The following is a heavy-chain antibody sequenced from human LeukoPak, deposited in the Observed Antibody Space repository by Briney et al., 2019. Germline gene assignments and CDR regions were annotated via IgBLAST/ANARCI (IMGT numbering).Heavy chain of an antibody. CDR3: ARTLYGGNSAVFNY. CDR1: GYTFTNYY. Sequence: ASVKVSCKASGYTFTNYYIHWVRQAPGQGLEWMGIINPSGGSTTYAQRFQGRVTMTRDTSTSTVYMEVSSLRPEDTAVYYCARTLYGGNSAVFNYWGQGTLVTVSS. D-gene: IGHD4-23*01. CDR2: INPSGGST. V-gene: IGHV1-46*01. J-gene: IGHJ4*02.